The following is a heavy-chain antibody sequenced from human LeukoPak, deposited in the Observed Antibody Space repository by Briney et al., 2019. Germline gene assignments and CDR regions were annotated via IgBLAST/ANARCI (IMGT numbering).Heavy chain of an antibody. CDR3: TTDNAPGMDV. CDR1: GFTFSSYT. CDR2: IRDKPDGGTT. D-gene: IGHD2-2*01. J-gene: IGHJ6*02. V-gene: IGHV3-15*01. Sequence: GGSLRLSCAASGFTFSSYTMNWVRQAPGKGLEWVDLIRDKPDGGTTDYAAPVKGRFTISRDDSKSMLYLQMNSLKTEDTAVYYCTTDNAPGMDVWGQGTTVTVSS.